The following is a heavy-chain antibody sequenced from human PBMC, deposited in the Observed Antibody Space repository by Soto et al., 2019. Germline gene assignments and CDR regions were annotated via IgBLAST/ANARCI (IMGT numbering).Heavy chain of an antibody. CDR2: ISPKSGGT. CDR1: GYTFIDYY. Sequence: QVQLVQSGAEVKKPGASVKVSCEASGYTFIDYYMHWVRQAPGQGFEWMGRISPKSGGTNYAQKFQGRVTMIWDTPLNTAYMELSSLMSEDTAVYYCARPPGYISDWYYFDLWGQGTLVTVSS. CDR3: ARPPGYISDWYYFDL. V-gene: IGHV1-2*02. J-gene: IGHJ4*02. D-gene: IGHD6-19*01.